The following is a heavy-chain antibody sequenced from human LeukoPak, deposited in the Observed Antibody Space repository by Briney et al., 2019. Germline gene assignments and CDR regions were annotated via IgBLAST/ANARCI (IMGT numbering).Heavy chain of an antibody. Sequence: GASVKVSCKASGYTFTGYYIHWVRQAPGQGLEWMGWINPNSGRTNYAQKFQGRVTMTRDTSISTAYMELSRLRSDDATVYYCARDTRYYYDSSAYYRSDAFDIWGQGTMVTVSS. V-gene: IGHV1-2*02. CDR3: ARDTRYYYDSSAYYRSDAFDI. J-gene: IGHJ3*02. CDR1: GYTFTGYY. D-gene: IGHD3-22*01. CDR2: INPNSGRT.